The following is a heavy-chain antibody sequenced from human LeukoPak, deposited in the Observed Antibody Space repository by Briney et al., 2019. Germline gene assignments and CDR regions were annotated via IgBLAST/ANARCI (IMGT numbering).Heavy chain of an antibody. Sequence: GGSLRLSCAASGFTFSSYWMHWVRQAPGKGLVWVSRIDTDGSFTSYADSVRGRFTISRDNAKNTLYLQMSSLRAEDTAVYYCARGMEAAAVDPFFDYWGQGTLVTVSS. V-gene: IGHV3-74*01. CDR3: ARGMEAAAVDPFFDY. D-gene: IGHD6-13*01. CDR2: IDTDGSFT. CDR1: GFTFSSYW. J-gene: IGHJ4*02.